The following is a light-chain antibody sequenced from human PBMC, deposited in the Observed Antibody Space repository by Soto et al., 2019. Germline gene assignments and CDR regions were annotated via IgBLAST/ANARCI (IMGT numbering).Light chain of an antibody. CDR3: SSYAGSNNYV. J-gene: IGLJ1*01. CDR1: SSYVGGYNY. CDR2: EVS. Sequence: QSALTQPPSASGSPGQSVTISCTGTSSYVGGYNYVSWYQQHPGKAPKLMIYEVSKRPSVVPDRFSGSKSGNTASLTVSGLQAEDEADYYCSSYAGSNNYVFGTGTKVTVL. V-gene: IGLV2-8*01.